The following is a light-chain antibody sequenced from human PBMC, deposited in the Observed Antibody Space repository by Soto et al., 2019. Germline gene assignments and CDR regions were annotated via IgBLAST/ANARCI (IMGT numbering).Light chain of an antibody. V-gene: IGLV2-14*01. CDR3: SSYTSSSTSYV. CDR2: EVS. CDR1: SSDVGGYNY. J-gene: IGLJ1*01. Sequence: QSALTQPASVSGSPGQSITISCTGTSSDVGGYNYVSWYQQHPGKAPKLMISEVSHRPSGVSNRFSGSKSGNTASLTISGLQAEDEADYYCSSYTSSSTSYVFGSGTKLTVL.